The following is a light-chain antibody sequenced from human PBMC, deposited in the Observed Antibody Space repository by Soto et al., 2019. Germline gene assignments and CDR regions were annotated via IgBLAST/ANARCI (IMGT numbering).Light chain of an antibody. J-gene: IGLJ2*01. V-gene: IGLV4-69*01. CDR3: QTWGTVPQLV. CDR2: LDSDGSH. CDR1: SGHSSYA. Sequence: QLVLTQSPSASASLGASVKLTCTLSSGHSSYAIAWHQQQPEKGPRYLMKLDSDGSHTKADAIPDRFSGSSSGAERYLTIFSLQSEDEADYYCQTWGTVPQLVFGGGTNVTVL.